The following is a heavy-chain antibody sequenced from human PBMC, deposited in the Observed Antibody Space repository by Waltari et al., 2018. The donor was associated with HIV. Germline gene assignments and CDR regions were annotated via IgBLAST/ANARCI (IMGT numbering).Heavy chain of an antibody. D-gene: IGHD3-3*01. Sequence: EVQLVESGGGLVKPGGSLRLSCVASGFTFNTIRMKWVRQAPGKGLEWVSSISNTSSFIYYAESLKGRFTVSRDNAKNSLYLQINNLRADDTAVYYCESEDFWCGPHQWGQGTLVTVSS. CDR1: GFTFNTIR. J-gene: IGHJ4*02. CDR2: ISNTSSFI. V-gene: IGHV3-21*01. CDR3: ESEDFWCGPHQ.